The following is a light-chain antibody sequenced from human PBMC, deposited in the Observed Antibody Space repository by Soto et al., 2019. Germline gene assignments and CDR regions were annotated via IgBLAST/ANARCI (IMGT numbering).Light chain of an antibody. J-gene: IGKJ4*01. CDR1: QSVGSN. CDR3: QEYDNPPPLT. V-gene: IGKV3-15*01. Sequence: EIVMTQSAATLSVSPGERATLSCRPSQSVGSNLAWYQQKPGQAPRLLIYGASTRATGIPARFSGSGSGTEFTLTISSLQSEDFATYYCQEYDNPPPLTFGGGTKVE. CDR2: GAS.